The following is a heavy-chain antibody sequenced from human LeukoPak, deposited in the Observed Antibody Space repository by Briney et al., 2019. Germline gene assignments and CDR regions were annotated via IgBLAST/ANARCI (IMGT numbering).Heavy chain of an antibody. CDR1: GGTFSSYA. Sequence: ASVKVSCKASGGTFSSYAISWVRQAPGQGLEWMGGIIPIFGTANYAQKFQGRVTITTDESTSTAYMELSSLRSEDTAVYYCAIVYNGGAFDIWGQGTMVTVSS. V-gene: IGHV1-69*05. CDR2: IIPIFGTA. D-gene: IGHD1-1*01. CDR3: AIVYNGGAFDI. J-gene: IGHJ3*02.